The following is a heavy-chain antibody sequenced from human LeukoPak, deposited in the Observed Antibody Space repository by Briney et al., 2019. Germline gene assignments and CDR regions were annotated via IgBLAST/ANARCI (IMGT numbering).Heavy chain of an antibody. CDR3: GRDLSYGSGEF. J-gene: IGHJ4*02. CDR1: GFTFSSYG. Sequence: GGSLRLSCAASGFTFSSYGMHWVRQPPGKGLEWVAAIWFDGSKQIYEDSVRGRFTISRDDSKSTLYLQMNSLRAEDTAVYYCGRDLSYGSGEFWGQGTLVSVSS. V-gene: IGHV3-33*01. CDR2: IWFDGSKQ. D-gene: IGHD3-10*01.